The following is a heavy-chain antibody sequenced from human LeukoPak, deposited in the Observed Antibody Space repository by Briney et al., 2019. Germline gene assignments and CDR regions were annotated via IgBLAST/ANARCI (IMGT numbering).Heavy chain of an antibody. Sequence: PGGSLRLSCAASGFTSSSYWMSWVRQAPGKGLEWVANIKEDGSEKYYVDSVKGRFTISRDNGKNSLYLQMNSLRAEDTAVYYCARTLAARHTSGYIDYWGQGTLVTVSS. D-gene: IGHD3-22*01. V-gene: IGHV3-7*01. CDR3: ARTLAARHTSGYIDY. CDR2: IKEDGSEK. CDR1: GFTSSSYW. J-gene: IGHJ4*02.